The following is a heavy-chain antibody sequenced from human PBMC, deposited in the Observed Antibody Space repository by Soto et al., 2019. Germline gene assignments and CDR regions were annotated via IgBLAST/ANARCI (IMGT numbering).Heavy chain of an antibody. V-gene: IGHV4-61*01. J-gene: IGHJ4*02. D-gene: IGHD2-2*01. CDR1: GASVSSGSYD. CDR2: ITDVGST. CDR3: ARQRVAPAQYYFDY. Sequence: LSVTCAVSGASVSSGSYDWTWMLRPPGKGLEWIGYITDVGSTDYNPSLKSRVTISADTTKNHFSLNLRSVTAADTAIYYCARQRVAPAQYYFDYWGQGISVTVSS.